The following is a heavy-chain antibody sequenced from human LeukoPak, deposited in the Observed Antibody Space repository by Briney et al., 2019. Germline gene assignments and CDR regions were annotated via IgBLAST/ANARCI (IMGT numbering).Heavy chain of an antibody. CDR2: ISAYNGNT. CDR1: GYTFTSYG. CDR3: ARDERYDFWSGYAVGDDSFDY. D-gene: IGHD3-3*01. J-gene: IGHJ4*02. Sequence: ASVKVSCKASGYTFTSYGISWVRQAPGQGLEWMGWISAYNGNTNYAQKLQGRVTTTTDTSTSTAYMELRSLRSDDTAVYYCARDERYDFWSGYAVGDDSFDYWGQGTLVTVSS. V-gene: IGHV1-18*01.